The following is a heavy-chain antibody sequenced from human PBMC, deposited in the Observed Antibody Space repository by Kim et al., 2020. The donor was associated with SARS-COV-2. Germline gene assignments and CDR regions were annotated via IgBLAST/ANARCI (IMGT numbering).Heavy chain of an antibody. V-gene: IGHV3-23*01. Sequence: GGSLRLSCAASGFTFSSYAMSWVRQAPGKGLEWVSAISGSGGSTYYADSVKGRFTISRDNSKNTLYLQMNSLRAEDTAVYYCAKDPDYGGNSEFPGWFDPWGQGTLVTVSS. CDR3: AKDPDYGGNSEFPGWFDP. CDR2: ISGSGGST. D-gene: IGHD4-17*01. CDR1: GFTFSSYA. J-gene: IGHJ5*02.